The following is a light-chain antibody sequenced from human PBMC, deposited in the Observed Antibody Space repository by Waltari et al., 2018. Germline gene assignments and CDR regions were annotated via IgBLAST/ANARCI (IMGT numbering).Light chain of an antibody. CDR3: LQYSTTPRT. CDR1: QSVLYSPNNKNY. J-gene: IGKJ3*01. Sequence: DTVLTQSPDSLAVSLGERATINCKSSQSVLYSPNNKNYLAWYQHKEGQPPKLLIYWASTRESGVPDRFRGSGSGTDVTLTISSLQAEDVAVYYCLQYSTTPRTFGPGTKVEIK. CDR2: WAS. V-gene: IGKV4-1*01.